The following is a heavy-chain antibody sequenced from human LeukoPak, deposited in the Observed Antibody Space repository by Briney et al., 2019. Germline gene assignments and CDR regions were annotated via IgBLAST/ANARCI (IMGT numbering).Heavy chain of an antibody. CDR2: ILYDGSNK. CDR3: ARVLGYYGSGSYLGIDY. CDR1: GFTFSSYA. V-gene: IGHV3-30-3*01. J-gene: IGHJ4*02. D-gene: IGHD3-10*01. Sequence: TGRSLRLSCAASGFTFSSYAMHWVRQAPGKGLEWVAVILYDGSNKYCADSVKGRFTISRDNSKNTLYLQMNSLRVEDTAVYYCARVLGYYGSGSYLGIDYWGQGTLVTVSS.